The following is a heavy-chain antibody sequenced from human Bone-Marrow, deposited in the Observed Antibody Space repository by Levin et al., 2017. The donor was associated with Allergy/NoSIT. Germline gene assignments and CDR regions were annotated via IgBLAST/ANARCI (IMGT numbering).Heavy chain of an antibody. CDR2: ISGSGGNT. D-gene: IGHD3-22*01. V-gene: IGHV3-23*01. CDR1: GFIFSNYA. Sequence: SCAASGFIFSNYAMNWVRQAPGKGLEWVSPISGSGGNTHYADSVKGRFTFSRDNSKNTLYLQMNSLRAEDTAVYYCAGYDTSAYHSPFDYWGHGTLVTVSS. CDR3: AGYDTSAYHSPFDY. J-gene: IGHJ4*01.